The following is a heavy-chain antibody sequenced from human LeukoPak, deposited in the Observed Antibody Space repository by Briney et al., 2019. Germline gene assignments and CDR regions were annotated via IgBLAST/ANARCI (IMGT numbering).Heavy chain of an antibody. V-gene: IGHV1-24*01. J-gene: IGHJ4*02. CDR1: GYTLTELS. CDR3: ATDHLVLRDY. D-gene: IGHD6-13*01. CDR2: LDPEDGET. Sequence: ASVKVSCKVSGYTLTELSMHWVRQAPGKGLEWMGGLDPEDGETIYAQKFRGRVTMTEDTSTDTAYMELSSLRSEDTAVYYCATDHLVLRDYWGQGTLVTVSS.